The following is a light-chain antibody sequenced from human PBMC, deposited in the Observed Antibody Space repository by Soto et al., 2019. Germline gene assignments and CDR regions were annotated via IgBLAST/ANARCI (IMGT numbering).Light chain of an antibody. CDR3: AAWDDSLNGVL. V-gene: IGLV1-44*01. J-gene: IGLJ2*01. CDR2: TYN. CDR1: GSNIGSNT. Sequence: QSVLTQPPSASGTPGQRVTISCYGSGSNIGSNTVNWYQQLPGTAPKLLIYTYNQRPSGVPDRFSGSRSGTSASLAISGLHSEDEADYYCAAWDDSLNGVLFGGGTKVTVL.